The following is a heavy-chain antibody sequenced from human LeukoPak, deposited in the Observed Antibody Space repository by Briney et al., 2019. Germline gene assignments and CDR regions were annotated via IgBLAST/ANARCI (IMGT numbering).Heavy chain of an antibody. CDR2: IYYSGST. Sequence: SETLSLTCTVSGGSISSYYWSWIRQPPGKGLEWIGYIYYSGSTNYNPSLKSRVTISVDTSRNQFSLKPSSVTAADTAVYYCARGLHRPYRSSTSCYKNWFDPWGQGTLVTVSS. CDR1: GGSISSYY. V-gene: IGHV4-59*01. D-gene: IGHD2-2*01. J-gene: IGHJ5*02. CDR3: ARGLHRPYRSSTSCYKNWFDP.